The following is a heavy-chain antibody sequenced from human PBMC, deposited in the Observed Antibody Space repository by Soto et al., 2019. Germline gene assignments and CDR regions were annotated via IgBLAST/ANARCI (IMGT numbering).Heavy chain of an antibody. J-gene: IGHJ6*02. CDR2: IYYRGST. V-gene: IGHV4-59*11. D-gene: IGHD1-26*01. CDR3: ARDGREASGMDV. CDR1: GGSISSHY. Sequence: SETLSLTCTVSGGSISSHYWSWVRQAPGKGLEWIGHIYYRGSTTYNPSLRSRSTISVDTSNNQFSLKLNSVTTADTAVYYCARDGREASGMDVWGQGTKVTV.